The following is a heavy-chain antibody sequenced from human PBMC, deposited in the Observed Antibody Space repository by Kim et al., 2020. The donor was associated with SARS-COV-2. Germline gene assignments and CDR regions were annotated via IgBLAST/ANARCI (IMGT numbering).Heavy chain of an antibody. V-gene: IGHV1-3*01. CDR3: AREGSGSYNWFDP. D-gene: IGHD3-10*01. CDR1: GYTFETFS. CDR2: INAGNGNT. J-gene: IGHJ5*02. Sequence: ASVKVSCKASGYTFETFSLYWVRQAPGQRFEWMGWINAGNGNTRYSQNFQGRLTITRDTSATTAYMELSSLTSKDTAVYFCAREGSGSYNWFDPWGKGTLVTVSS.